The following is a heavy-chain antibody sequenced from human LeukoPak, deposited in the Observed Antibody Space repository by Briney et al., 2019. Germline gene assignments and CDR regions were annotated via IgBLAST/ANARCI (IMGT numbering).Heavy chain of an antibody. Sequence: GGSLRLSCAASGFTFSSYSMNWVRQAPGKGLEWVSSISSSSSYIYYADSVKGRFTISRDNAKNSLYLQMNSLRAEDTAVYYCARLRPIFGVVSRGDYFDYWGQGTLVTVSS. CDR3: ARLRPIFGVVSRGDYFDY. J-gene: IGHJ4*02. CDR2: ISSSSSYI. CDR1: GFTFSSYS. D-gene: IGHD3-3*01. V-gene: IGHV3-21*01.